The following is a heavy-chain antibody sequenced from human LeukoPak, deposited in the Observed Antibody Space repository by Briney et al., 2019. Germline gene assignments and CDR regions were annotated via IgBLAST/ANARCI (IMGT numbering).Heavy chain of an antibody. CDR1: DGPFGGYY. Sequence: PSETLSLTCAVPDGPFGGYYWSWIRQSPGKGLEWIGEINHFGRTMYNQSLESRVAISVDTSKKQFSLTLTSVTAADTGVYYCAREGNVLVVTQKKKKLFDLWGQGTLVIVSS. J-gene: IGHJ4*02. CDR2: INHFGRT. CDR3: AREGNVLVVTQKKKKLFDL. D-gene: IGHD2-21*02. V-gene: IGHV4-34*01.